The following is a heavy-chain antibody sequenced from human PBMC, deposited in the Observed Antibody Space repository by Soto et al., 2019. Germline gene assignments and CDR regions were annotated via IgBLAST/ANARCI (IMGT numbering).Heavy chain of an antibody. CDR1: GFTFRGYA. Sequence: EMQLLASGGGLVQPGGSLRLSCEASGFTFRGYAMSWVRQAPGKGLEWVSTISGSGGSTFYADSVKGRFTISRDNSRDTLYLQMNSLRAEDTAVYYCAKGVRTLIVVVISDAFDIWGQGTMVTVSS. D-gene: IGHD3-22*01. CDR3: AKGVRTLIVVVISDAFDI. V-gene: IGHV3-23*01. J-gene: IGHJ3*02. CDR2: ISGSGGST.